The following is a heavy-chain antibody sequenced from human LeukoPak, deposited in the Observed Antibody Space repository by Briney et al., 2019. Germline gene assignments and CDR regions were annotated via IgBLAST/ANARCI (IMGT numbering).Heavy chain of an antibody. CDR2: IWYDGSNK. J-gene: IGHJ4*02. D-gene: IGHD6-19*01. Sequence: GGSPRLSCAASGFTFSSYGMHRGRQAPGKGLEWVAVIWYDGSNKYYADSVKGRFTISRDNSKNTLYLQMNSLRAEDTAVYYCARVAWLGNYFDYWGQGTLVTVSS. V-gene: IGHV3-33*01. CDR1: GFTFSSYG. CDR3: ARVAWLGNYFDY.